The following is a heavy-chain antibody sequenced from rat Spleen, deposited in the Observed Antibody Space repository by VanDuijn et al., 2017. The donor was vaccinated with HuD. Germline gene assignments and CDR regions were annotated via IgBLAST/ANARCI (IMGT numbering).Heavy chain of an antibody. CDR3: TSPFRWFAY. Sequence: QVQLKESGPGLVQPSQTLSLTCTVSGFSLTSYGVSWVRQFPGKGLEWMGGIWGDGSTNYNSALKSRLSISRDTSKSQLFLKMNSLQTEDTAIYFCTSPFRWFAYWGQGTLVTVSS. J-gene: IGHJ3*01. CDR2: IWGDGST. V-gene: IGHV2-13*01. CDR1: GFSLTSYG.